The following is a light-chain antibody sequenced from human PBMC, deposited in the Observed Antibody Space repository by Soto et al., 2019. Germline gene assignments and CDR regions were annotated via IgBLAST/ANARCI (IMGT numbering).Light chain of an antibody. Sequence: DIQMTQSPSTLSASVGDRVTITCRASQSISSWLAWYLQKPGKAPKLLIYKASTLQDGVPSRFSGSGAGTEFTLTISSLQPDDFATYYCQQYSSYSPYTFGQGTKLEIK. CDR2: KAS. J-gene: IGKJ2*01. V-gene: IGKV1-5*03. CDR3: QQYSSYSPYT. CDR1: QSISSW.